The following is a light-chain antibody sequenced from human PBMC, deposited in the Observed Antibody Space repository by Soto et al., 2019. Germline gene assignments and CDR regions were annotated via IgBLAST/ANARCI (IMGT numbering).Light chain of an antibody. J-gene: IGKJ5*01. V-gene: IGKV3D-20*02. CDR1: QTVSNNS. CDR3: QQYNNWSIT. Sequence: EFVLTQSPGTLSLPPGESATLSCRASQTVSNNSLAWYQQKPGEAPRLLIYDASSRATGIPDRFSGGGSGTDFTLTISSLQSEDFAFYDCQQYNNWSITFGQGTRLEIK. CDR2: DAS.